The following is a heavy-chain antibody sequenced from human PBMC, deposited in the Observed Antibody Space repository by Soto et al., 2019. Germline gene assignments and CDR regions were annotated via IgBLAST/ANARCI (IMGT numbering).Heavy chain of an antibody. V-gene: IGHV1-2*04. CDR1: GYTFTSYY. CDR3: ARGATMIVVAAYYGMDV. Sequence: ASVKVSCKASGYTFTSYYMHWVRQAPGQGLEWMGWINPNSGGTNYAQKFQGWVTMTRDTSISTAYMELSRLRSDDTAVYYCARGATMIVVAAYYGMDVWGQGTTVTVSS. D-gene: IGHD3-22*01. CDR2: INPNSGGT. J-gene: IGHJ6*02.